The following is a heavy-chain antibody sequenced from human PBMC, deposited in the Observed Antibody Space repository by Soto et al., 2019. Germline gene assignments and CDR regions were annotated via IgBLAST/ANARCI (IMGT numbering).Heavy chain of an antibody. D-gene: IGHD6-6*01. CDR3: ARARVYSSSSFDFQY. J-gene: IGHJ1*01. CDR1: GYTFTSYG. V-gene: IGHV1-18*01. Sequence: QVQLVQSGAEVKKPGASVKVSCKASGYTFTSYGISCVRQAPGQGLEWMGWISGYNGNTNYAQKLQGRVNMTTETSTSTAYMELRSLRSDDTAVYYCARARVYSSSSFDFQYWGQCTLVTVSS. CDR2: ISGYNGNT.